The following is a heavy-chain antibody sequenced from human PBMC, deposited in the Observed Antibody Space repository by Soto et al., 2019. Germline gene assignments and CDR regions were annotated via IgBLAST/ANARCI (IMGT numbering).Heavy chain of an antibody. Sequence: SETLSLTCTVSGGSISSGGYYWSWIRQHPGKGLEWIGYIYYSGSTYYNPSLKSRVTISVDTSKNQFSLKLSSVTAADTAVYYCARDRYYDSSGYDYWGQGTLVTVSS. V-gene: IGHV4-31*03. CDR2: IYYSGST. CDR3: ARDRYYDSSGYDY. D-gene: IGHD3-22*01. CDR1: GGSISSGGYY. J-gene: IGHJ4*02.